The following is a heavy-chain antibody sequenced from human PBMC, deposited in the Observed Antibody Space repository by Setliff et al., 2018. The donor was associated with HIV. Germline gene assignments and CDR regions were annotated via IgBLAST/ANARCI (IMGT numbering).Heavy chain of an antibody. J-gene: IGHJ5*02. CDR3: ARGADHFDTSGYYSFFDP. Sequence: ASVKVSCKASGYTFTSYPMHWVRQAPGQGLEWMGVINTSGGSAGYAEKFRGRVTMTRDTSISTAYMELSSLKSDDTAVYYCARGADHFDTSGYYSFFDPWGQGTLVTVSS. D-gene: IGHD3-22*01. CDR2: INTSGGSA. CDR1: GYTFTSYP. V-gene: IGHV1-46*01.